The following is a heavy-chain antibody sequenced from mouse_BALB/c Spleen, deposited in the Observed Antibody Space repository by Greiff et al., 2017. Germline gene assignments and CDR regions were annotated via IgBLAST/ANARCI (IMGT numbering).Heavy chain of an antibody. Sequence: VQLQQPGAELVKPGASVKMSCKASGYTFTSYWMHWVKQRPGQGLEWIGVIDPSDSYTSYNQKFKGKATLTVDTSSSTAYMQLSSLTSEDSAVYYCTRGEVRHAMDYWGQGTSVTVSS. CDR1: GYTFTSYW. CDR3: TRGEVRHAMDY. V-gene: IGHV1S127*01. J-gene: IGHJ4*01. CDR2: IDPSDSYT. D-gene: IGHD2-14*01.